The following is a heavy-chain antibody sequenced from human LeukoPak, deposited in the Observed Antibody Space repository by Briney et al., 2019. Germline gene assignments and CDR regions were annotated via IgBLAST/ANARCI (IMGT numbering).Heavy chain of an antibody. CDR1: GSSITSEYY. Sequence: SETLSLTCSVSGSSITSEYYWGWIRQAPAKGLEWVGTIYHSGSTYYNPALRSRVTISVDTSKNQFSLKLSSVTAADTAVYYCARDMRGVGAPLHSSFDYWGQGTLVTVSS. CDR3: ARDMRGVGAPLHSSFDY. D-gene: IGHD1-26*01. CDR2: IYHSGST. J-gene: IGHJ4*02. V-gene: IGHV4-38-2*02.